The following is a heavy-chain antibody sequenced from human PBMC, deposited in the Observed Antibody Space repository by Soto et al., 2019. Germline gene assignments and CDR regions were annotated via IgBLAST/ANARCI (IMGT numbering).Heavy chain of an antibody. CDR1: GYTFTTYD. Sequence: QVQLVQSGAEVKKPGASVKVSCKASGYTFTTYDISWVRQAPGQGLEWMGRISTYNGNTNYPQSLQGRLTMTTDTSTATAYMELRSLRSDDTAVYYCARDPYHVLIVNCPKLYGRDVWGQGTTVTVSS. J-gene: IGHJ6*02. D-gene: IGHD2-8*01. CDR2: ISTYNGNT. CDR3: ARDPYHVLIVNCPKLYGRDV. V-gene: IGHV1-18*01.